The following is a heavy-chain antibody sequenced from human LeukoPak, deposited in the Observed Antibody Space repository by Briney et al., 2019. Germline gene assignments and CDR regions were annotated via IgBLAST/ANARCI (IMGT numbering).Heavy chain of an antibody. CDR3: ARVRWVRGVIRMAPYFDY. V-gene: IGHV4-39*07. J-gene: IGHJ4*02. CDR1: GGSISSSSYY. Sequence: SETLSLTCTVSGGSISSSSYYWGWIRQPPGKGLEWTGSIYYSGSTYYNPSLKSRVTISVDTSKNQFSLKLSSVTAADTAVYYCARVRWVRGVIRMAPYFDYWGQGTLVTVSS. D-gene: IGHD3-10*01. CDR2: IYYSGST.